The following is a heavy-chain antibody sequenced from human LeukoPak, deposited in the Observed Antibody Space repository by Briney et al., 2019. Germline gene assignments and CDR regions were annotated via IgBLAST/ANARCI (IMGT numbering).Heavy chain of an antibody. J-gene: IGHJ6*02. D-gene: IGHD4/OR15-4a*01. CDR3: AKTRWSRVGAMDV. V-gene: IGHV3-30*18. CDR2: ISYDGSNK. Sequence: PGRSLRLSCAASGFTFSSYGMHWVRQAPGKGLEWVAVISYDGSNKYYADSVKGRFTISRDNAKNTLYLQMNSLRAEDTAVYYCAKTRWSRVGAMDVWGQGTTVTVSS. CDR1: GFTFSSYG.